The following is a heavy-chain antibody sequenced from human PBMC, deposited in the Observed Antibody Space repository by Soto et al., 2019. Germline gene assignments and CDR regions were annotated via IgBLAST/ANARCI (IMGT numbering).Heavy chain of an antibody. V-gene: IGHV3-15*07. Sequence: EVQLVESGGGLVKPGGSLRVSCVASGFIFGDAWMNWVRQAPGKGLEWVGRINNKAYGGTTDYAAPVKGRFTISRDDSKNTLYLQMNSLKTEDTAVYYCTTDVTDYGGNSGVGYWGQGTLVTVS. CDR3: TTDVTDYGGNSGVGY. CDR1: GFIFGDAW. J-gene: IGHJ4*02. CDR2: INNKAYGGTT. D-gene: IGHD4-17*01.